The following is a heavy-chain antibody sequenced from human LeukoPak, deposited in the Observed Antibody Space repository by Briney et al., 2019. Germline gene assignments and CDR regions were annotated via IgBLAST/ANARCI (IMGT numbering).Heavy chain of an antibody. V-gene: IGHV4-30-2*01. J-gene: IGHJ3*02. CDR3: ARNFNYYDSSGYSYDHDAFDI. CDR1: GGSISSGGYS. CDR2: IYHSGST. D-gene: IGHD3-22*01. Sequence: SETLSLTCAVSGGSISSGGYSSSWIRQPPGKGLEWIGYIYHSGSTYYNPSLKSRVTISVDRSKNQFSLKLSPVTAADTAVYYCARNFNYYDSSGYSYDHDAFDIWGQGTMVTVSS.